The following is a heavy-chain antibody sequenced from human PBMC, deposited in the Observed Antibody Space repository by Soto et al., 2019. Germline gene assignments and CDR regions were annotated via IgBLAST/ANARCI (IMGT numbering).Heavy chain of an antibody. CDR2: VHYSGTT. CDR3: ARGPRTAAAYYFDY. Sequence: QAQLQESGPGLVEPSETLSLTCTVSRAFISTYYWSWIRQPPGKGLEWIGYVHYSGTTSYNPSLKSPVTILVDTSRNQFSLKLTSVTAADTAVYYCARGPRTAAAYYFDYWGQGTLVTVSS. CDR1: RAFISTYY. J-gene: IGHJ4*02. D-gene: IGHD6-13*01. V-gene: IGHV4-59*12.